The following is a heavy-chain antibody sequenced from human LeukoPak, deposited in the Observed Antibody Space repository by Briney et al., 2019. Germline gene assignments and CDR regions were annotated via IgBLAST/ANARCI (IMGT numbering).Heavy chain of an antibody. CDR2: FIPIFGTA. D-gene: IGHD3-3*01. V-gene: IGHV1-69*01. CDR3: ARGGRRSITIFGVVNNWFDP. Sequence: SVKVSCKASGGTFSSYAIGWVRQAPGQGLEWMGGFIPIFGTAKYEQKFQGRVTIIADQSTSTAYMWLSSLRADDKTVYYCARGGRRSITIFGVVNNWFDPWGQGTLVTVSS. CDR1: GGTFSSYA. J-gene: IGHJ5*02.